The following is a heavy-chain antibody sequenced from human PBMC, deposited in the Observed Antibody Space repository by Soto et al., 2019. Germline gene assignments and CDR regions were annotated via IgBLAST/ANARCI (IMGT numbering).Heavy chain of an antibody. CDR1: GFTLSSYG. D-gene: IGHD6-19*01. Sequence: QVQLVESGGGVVQPGRSLRLSCAASGFTLSSYGMHWVRQAPGKWVEWVAVISYDGSNENYADSVKGRFTISRDNSKNTLDLQMNSLRAEDTALYYCASDRRVSGWYDYFDYWGQGTLVTVSS. J-gene: IGHJ4*02. CDR3: ASDRRVSGWYDYFDY. CDR2: ISYDGSNE. V-gene: IGHV3-33*01.